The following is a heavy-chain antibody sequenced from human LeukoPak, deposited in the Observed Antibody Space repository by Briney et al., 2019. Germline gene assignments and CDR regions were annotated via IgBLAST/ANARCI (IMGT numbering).Heavy chain of an antibody. V-gene: IGHV4-59*01. CDR2: MYSSGST. CDR1: GGSISNYH. Sequence: SETLSLTCTVSGGSISNYHWSWIRQSPEKGLEWIGYMYSSGSTNYNPSLKSRVTISVDTSKNQFSLKLSSVTAADTAVYYCARDPNYGGNRYYFDYWGQGILVTVSS. J-gene: IGHJ4*02. D-gene: IGHD4-23*01. CDR3: ARDPNYGGNRYYFDY.